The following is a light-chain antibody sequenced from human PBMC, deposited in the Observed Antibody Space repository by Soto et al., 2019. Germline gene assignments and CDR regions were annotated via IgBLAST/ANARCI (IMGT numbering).Light chain of an antibody. Sequence: EIVMTQSPATLSVSPGERATLSCRASQSVSSNLAWYQQKPGQAPRLLIYGASTRSTGIPARFSGSGSGTEFTLIISSLQSEDVAVYYCQQYNNCPPLFTFGPGTKVDIK. J-gene: IGKJ3*01. CDR3: QQYNNCPPLFT. V-gene: IGKV3-15*01. CDR1: QSVSSN. CDR2: GAS.